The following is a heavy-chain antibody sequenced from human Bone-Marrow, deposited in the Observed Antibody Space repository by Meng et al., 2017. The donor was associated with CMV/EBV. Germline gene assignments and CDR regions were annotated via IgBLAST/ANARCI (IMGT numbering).Heavy chain of an antibody. V-gene: IGHV4-4*07. CDR2: IYTSAST. D-gene: IGHD3-22*01. CDR3: ARVGSGDSSGSSFDY. CDR1: GGSNSSYY. Sequence: AGGSNSSYYWSWIRQPAGKGLEWIGRIYTSASTNYNPSLKSRVTMSVDTSKNQFSLKLSSVTAADTAVYYCARVGSGDSSGSSFDYWGQGTLVTVSS. J-gene: IGHJ4*02.